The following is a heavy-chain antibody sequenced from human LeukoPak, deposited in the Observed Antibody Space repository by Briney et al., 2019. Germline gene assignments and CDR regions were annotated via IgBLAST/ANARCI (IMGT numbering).Heavy chain of an antibody. J-gene: IGHJ4*02. D-gene: IGHD3-10*01. CDR3: ARDPRGSEYSHFDS. Sequence: PGGSLRLSCVASGFSFSSSYMSWVRQAPGKGLEWVANIKQDDNEKHYVDSVKGRFTISRDNAKSSLYLQMNRLRTDDTAVYYCARDPRGSEYSHFDSWGQGTLVTVSS. CDR2: IKQDDNEK. V-gene: IGHV3-7*01. CDR1: GFSFSSSY.